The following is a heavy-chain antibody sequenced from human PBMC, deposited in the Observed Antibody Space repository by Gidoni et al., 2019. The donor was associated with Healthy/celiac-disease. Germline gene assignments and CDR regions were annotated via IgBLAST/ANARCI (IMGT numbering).Heavy chain of an antibody. V-gene: IGHV3-23*01. CDR1: GFTFSSYA. J-gene: IGHJ4*02. D-gene: IGHD1-26*01. CDR2: ISGSGGST. CDR3: ARKIVGATSVDY. Sequence: EVQLLESGGGLVQPGGSLRLSCAASGFTFSSYAMSWVRQAPGKGLDWVSAISGSGGSTYYADAVKGRFTISRDNSKNTLYLQMNSLRAEDTAVYYCARKIVGATSVDYWGQGTLVTVSS.